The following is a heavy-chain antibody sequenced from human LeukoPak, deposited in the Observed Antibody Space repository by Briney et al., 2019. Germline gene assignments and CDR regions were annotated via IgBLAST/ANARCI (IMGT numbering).Heavy chain of an antibody. Sequence: PGGSLRLSCAASGFTLSSYAMSWVRQAPGKGLEWVSAISGSGGSTYYADSVKGRFTISRDNSKNTLYLQMNSLRAEDTAVYYCAKDYYDSSGYYPDAFDIWGQGTMVTVSS. CDR3: AKDYYDSSGYYPDAFDI. CDR1: GFTLSSYA. J-gene: IGHJ3*02. CDR2: ISGSGGST. V-gene: IGHV3-23*01. D-gene: IGHD3-22*01.